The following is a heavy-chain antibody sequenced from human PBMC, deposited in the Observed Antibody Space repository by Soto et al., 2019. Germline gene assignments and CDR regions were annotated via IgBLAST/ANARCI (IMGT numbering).Heavy chain of an antibody. CDR2: INAGNGNT. CDR3: AREGGIVVVPVAPDAFDI. CDR1: GYTFTSYA. J-gene: IGHJ3*02. V-gene: IGHV1-3*01. D-gene: IGHD2-2*01. Sequence: ASVKVSCKASGYTFTSYAMHWVRQAPGQRLEWMGWINAGNGNTKYSQKFQGRVTITRDTSASTAYMELSSLRSEDTAVYYCAREGGIVVVPVAPDAFDIWGRGKMVTVSS.